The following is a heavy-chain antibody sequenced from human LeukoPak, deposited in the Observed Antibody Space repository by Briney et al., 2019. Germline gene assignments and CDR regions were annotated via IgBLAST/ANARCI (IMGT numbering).Heavy chain of an antibody. CDR2: MFHSGDT. Sequence: SETLSLTCDVSGYSIRSGSYWGWIRQPPGKGLEWIGCMFHSGDTYHNPSLKSRVTISADTSKNQFSLKLTSVTAADTAVYYCARRYFDWSTFDYWGQGTLVTVSS. CDR3: ARRYFDWSTFDY. J-gene: IGHJ4*02. CDR1: GYSIRSGSY. D-gene: IGHD3-9*01. V-gene: IGHV4-38-2*01.